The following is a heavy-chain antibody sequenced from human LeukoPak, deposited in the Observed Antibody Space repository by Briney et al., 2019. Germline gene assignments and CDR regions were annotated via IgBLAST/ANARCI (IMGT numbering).Heavy chain of an antibody. V-gene: IGHV3-23*01. J-gene: IGHJ6*02. CDR1: GSTFSNYA. Sequence: GGSLRLSCAASGSTFSNYAMSWVRQAPGKGLEWVSVISASGATIYYADSVKGRFTISRDNSWNTLNLQMNGLTAEDTAVYFCAKGSLRYDPYYFGMDVWGQGTTVIVS. CDR3: AKGSLRYDPYYFGMDV. CDR2: ISASGATI. D-gene: IGHD3-3*01.